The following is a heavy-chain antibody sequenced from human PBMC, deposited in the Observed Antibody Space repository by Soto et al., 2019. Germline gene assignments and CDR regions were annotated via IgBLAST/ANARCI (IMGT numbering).Heavy chain of an antibody. D-gene: IGHD3-3*01. V-gene: IGHV3-43*01. Sequence: GGSLRLSCAASGFTFDDYTMHWVRQAPGKGLEWVSLISWDGGSTYYADSVKGRFTISRDNSKNSLYLQMNSLRTEDTALYYCAKLPDFEDAFDIWGQGTMVTVSS. J-gene: IGHJ3*02. CDR2: ISWDGGST. CDR1: GFTFDDYT. CDR3: AKLPDFEDAFDI.